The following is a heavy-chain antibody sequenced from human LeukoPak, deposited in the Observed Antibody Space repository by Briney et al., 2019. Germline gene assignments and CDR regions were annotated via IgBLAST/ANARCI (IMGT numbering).Heavy chain of an antibody. J-gene: IGHJ4*02. CDR1: GYTFTGYY. CDR3: ARDYGIAVAGRPESTIK. D-gene: IGHD6-19*01. Sequence: ASVKVSCKASGYTFTGYYMHLVRQDPGPGLEWMGWINPNSCRTNYAQKFQGRVTMTRDTSLSTAYMELSRLRSDDTAVYYCARDYGIAVAGRPESTIKWGQGTLVTVSS. CDR2: INPNSCRT. V-gene: IGHV1-2*02.